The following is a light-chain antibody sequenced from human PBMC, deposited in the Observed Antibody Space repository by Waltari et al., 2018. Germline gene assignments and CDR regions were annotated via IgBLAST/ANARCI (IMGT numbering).Light chain of an antibody. Sequence: QSALTQPASVSGSPGQSITISCTGTSSAVGGYHYVSWYQQHPGKAPNLMIYDVSNRPSGVSNRFSGSKSGNTASLTISGLQAEDESDDYCSSYTSSSTLVVFGGGTKLTVL. CDR1: SSAVGGYHY. J-gene: IGLJ2*01. CDR3: SSYTSSSTLVV. V-gene: IGLV2-14*03. CDR2: DVS.